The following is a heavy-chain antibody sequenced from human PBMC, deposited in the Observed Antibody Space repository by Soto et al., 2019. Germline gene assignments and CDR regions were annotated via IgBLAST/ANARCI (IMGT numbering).Heavy chain of an antibody. CDR2: ISGSGGST. CDR3: AKAPGPYYYYYYGMDV. V-gene: IGHV3-23*01. CDR1: GFTFSSYA. J-gene: IGHJ6*02. Sequence: VGSLRLSCAASGFTFSSYAMSWVRQAPGKGLEWVSAISGSGGSTYYADSVKGRFTISRDNSKNTLYLQMNSLRAEDTAVYYCAKAPGPYYYYYYGMDVWGQGTTVTVSS.